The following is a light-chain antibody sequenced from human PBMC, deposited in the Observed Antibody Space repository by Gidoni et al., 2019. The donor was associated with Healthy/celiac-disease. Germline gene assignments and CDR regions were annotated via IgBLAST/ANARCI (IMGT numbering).Light chain of an antibody. CDR1: QDISNY. CDR3: QQYDNLLPT. Sequence: DIQMTQSPSSLSASVGDRVTITCQASQDISNYLNWYQQKPGKAPKLLIYDASNLETGVPSRFSGSGSGTGFTFTISSLQPEDIATYYCQQYDNLLPTFXXXTKVEIK. CDR2: DAS. V-gene: IGKV1-33*01. J-gene: IGKJ1*01.